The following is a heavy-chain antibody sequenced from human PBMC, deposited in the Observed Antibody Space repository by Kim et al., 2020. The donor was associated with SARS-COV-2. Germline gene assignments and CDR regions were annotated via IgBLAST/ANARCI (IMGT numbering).Heavy chain of an antibody. Sequence: GRFTISRDNSKNTLYLQMNSLRAEDTAVYYCARDSKMRGYDFWSGYPFDYWGQGTLVTVSS. D-gene: IGHD3-3*01. CDR3: ARDSKMRGYDFWSGYPFDY. V-gene: IGHV3-30*01. J-gene: IGHJ4*02.